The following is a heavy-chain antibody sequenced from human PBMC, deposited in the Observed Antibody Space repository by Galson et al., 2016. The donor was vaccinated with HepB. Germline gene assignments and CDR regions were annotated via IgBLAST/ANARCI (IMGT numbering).Heavy chain of an antibody. J-gene: IGHJ2*01. CDR2: IYYSGST. Sequence: TLSLTCTVSGGSIISAGYYCSWIRQHPGKGLEWIGNIYYSGSTYYNPSLKSRITISVDTSKNQFSRKLSSVTAADTAVYYCAKYWGSGGNRYFDLWGRGTRVTVSS. D-gene: IGHD4-23*01. CDR3: AKYWGSGGNRYFDL. CDR1: GGSIISAGYY. V-gene: IGHV4-31*03.